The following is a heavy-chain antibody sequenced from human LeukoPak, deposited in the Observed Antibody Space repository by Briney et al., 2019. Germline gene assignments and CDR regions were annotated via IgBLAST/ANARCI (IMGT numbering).Heavy chain of an antibody. CDR3: ARGRDGYNRDAFDI. D-gene: IGHD5-24*01. V-gene: IGHV1-46*01. Sequence: ASVKVSFKASGYSFTSYYMHWVRQAPGQGLEWMGIINPGGGSTSYARKFQGRVTMTRDTSTSTVYMELSSLRSEDTALYYCARGRDGYNRDAFDIWGQGTMVTVSS. CDR1: GYSFTSYY. J-gene: IGHJ3*02. CDR2: INPGGGST.